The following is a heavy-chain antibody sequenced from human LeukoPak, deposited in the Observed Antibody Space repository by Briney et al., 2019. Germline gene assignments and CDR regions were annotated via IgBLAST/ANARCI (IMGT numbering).Heavy chain of an antibody. D-gene: IGHD2-15*01. J-gene: IGHJ4*02. CDR2: INAGNGNT. Sequence: ASVKVSCKASGYTFTSYAMHWVRQAPGQRLEWMGWINAGNGNTKYSQKFQGRVTITRDTSASTAYMELSSLRSEDTAVYYCARSYCSGGSCYYLDYWGQGTLVTVSS. V-gene: IGHV1-3*01. CDR3: ARSYCSGGSCYYLDY. CDR1: GYTFTSYA.